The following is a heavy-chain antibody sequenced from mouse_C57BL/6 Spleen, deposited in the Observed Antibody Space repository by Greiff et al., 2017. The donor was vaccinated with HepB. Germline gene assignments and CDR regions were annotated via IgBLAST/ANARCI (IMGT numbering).Heavy chain of an antibody. CDR3: ARRGMAY. J-gene: IGHJ3*01. CDR2: INPSTGGT. Sequence: VQLQQSGPELVKPGASVKISCKASGYSFTGYYMNWVKQSPEKSLEWIGEINPSTGGTTYNQKFKAKATLTVDKSSSTAYMQLKSLTSEDSAVYYCARRGMAYWGQGTLVTVAA. V-gene: IGHV1-42*01. CDR1: GYSFTGYY.